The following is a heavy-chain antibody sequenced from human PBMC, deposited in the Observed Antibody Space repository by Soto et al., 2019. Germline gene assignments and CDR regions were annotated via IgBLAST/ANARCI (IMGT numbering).Heavy chain of an antibody. Sequence: PSETLSLTCAVYGGSFSGYYWSWIRQPPGKGLEWIGEINHSGSTNYNPSLKSRVTISVDTSKNQFSLKLSSVTAEDTAVYYCARDRSGGSSKTLDYWGQGTLVTVSS. CDR1: GGSFSGYY. J-gene: IGHJ4*02. CDR3: ARDRSGGSSKTLDY. D-gene: IGHD2-15*01. CDR2: INHSGST. V-gene: IGHV4-34*01.